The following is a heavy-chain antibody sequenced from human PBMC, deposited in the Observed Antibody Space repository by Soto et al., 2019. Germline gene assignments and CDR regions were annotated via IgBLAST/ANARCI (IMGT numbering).Heavy chain of an antibody. Sequence: GESLKISCKASGYTFTTYWIDWVRQMPGKGLEWMGIIYPRDSDTTYSPSFEGQVTISVDKSTSTAYLQWSSLTASDTATYYCARPRVRGSRYTGAEVWGEGTTVTFSS. CDR1: GYTFTTYW. V-gene: IGHV5-51*01. CDR3: ARPRVRGSRYTGAEV. D-gene: IGHD1-1*01. J-gene: IGHJ6*04. CDR2: IYPRDSDT.